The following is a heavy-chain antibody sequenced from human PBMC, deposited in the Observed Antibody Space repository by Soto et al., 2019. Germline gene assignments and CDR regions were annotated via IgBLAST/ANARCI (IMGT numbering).Heavy chain of an antibody. J-gene: IGHJ3*02. CDR2: IWYDGSNK. D-gene: IGHD1-26*01. CDR3: ARYRQMGGDALDI. V-gene: IGHV3-33*01. Sequence: GGSLRLSCAASGFTFSSSGMHWVRQAPGKGLEWVAVIWYDGSNKYNADSVKGRFTISRDNSKNTLYLQMNSLRAEDTAVYYCARYRQMGGDALDIWGQGTMVTVSS. CDR1: GFTFSSSG.